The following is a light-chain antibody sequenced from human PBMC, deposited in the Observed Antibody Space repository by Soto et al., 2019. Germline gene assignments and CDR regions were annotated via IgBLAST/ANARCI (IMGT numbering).Light chain of an antibody. CDR2: SND. CDR1: TSNIGSNA. J-gene: IGLJ2*01. Sequence: QSVLTQPPSASGTPGQRVTFSCSGSTSNIGSNAVNWYQQLPGTAPKLLIYSNDRRPSGVPDRFSGSKSGTSASLDISGLQSEDEADYYCTAWDDSLNGRLFGGGTKVTVL. V-gene: IGLV1-44*01. CDR3: TAWDDSLNGRL.